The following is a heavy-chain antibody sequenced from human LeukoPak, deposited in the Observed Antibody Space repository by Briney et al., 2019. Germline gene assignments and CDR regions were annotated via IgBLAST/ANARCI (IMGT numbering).Heavy chain of an antibody. V-gene: IGHV4-39*07. Sequence: PSETLSLTCTVSGGSISSSYYYWGWIRQPPGKGLEWIGSIYYSGNTYYNPSLKSRVTISVDMSKNQFSLKLSSVTAADTAVYYCARESYYDNNGYSHDAFDIWGQGTMVTVSS. CDR3: ARESYYDNNGYSHDAFDI. CDR1: GGSISSSYYY. D-gene: IGHD3-22*01. CDR2: IYYSGNT. J-gene: IGHJ3*02.